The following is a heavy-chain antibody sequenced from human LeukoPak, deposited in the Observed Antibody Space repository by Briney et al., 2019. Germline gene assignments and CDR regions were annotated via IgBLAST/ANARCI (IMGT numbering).Heavy chain of an antibody. CDR1: GSTFSSSG. D-gene: IGHD3-10*01. CDR3: ATARVDYGMPV. Sequence: PGRSLRLSCAASGSTFSSSGMHWVRQAPGKGLEWVAVIPSHGSYQYYADSVKGRFTISRDNSKNTLYLQMSSLRVEDTAVYHCATARVDYGMPVWGQGTTVTVSS. CDR2: IPSHGSYQ. J-gene: IGHJ6*02. V-gene: IGHV3-30*03.